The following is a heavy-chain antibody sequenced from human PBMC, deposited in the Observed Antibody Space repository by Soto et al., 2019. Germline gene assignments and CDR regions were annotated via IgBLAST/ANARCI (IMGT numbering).Heavy chain of an antibody. J-gene: IGHJ4*02. D-gene: IGHD6-13*01. Sequence: GSLRLSCAASGFTFSSYWMHWVRQAPGKGLVWVSRINSDGSSTSYADSVKGRFTISRDNAKNTLYLQMNSLRAEDTAVYYCARAAAMIRIAAAGGFDYWGQGTLVTVSS. CDR2: INSDGSST. CDR3: ARAAAMIRIAAAGGFDY. V-gene: IGHV3-74*01. CDR1: GFTFSSYW.